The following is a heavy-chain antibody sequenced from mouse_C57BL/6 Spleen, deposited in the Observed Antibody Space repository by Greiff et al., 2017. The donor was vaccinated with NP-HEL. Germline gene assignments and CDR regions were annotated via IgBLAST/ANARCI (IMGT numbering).Heavy chain of an antibody. V-gene: IGHV1-55*01. J-gene: IGHJ1*03. Sequence: VKLQQPGAELVKPGASVKMSCKASGYTFTSYWITWVKQRPGQGLEWIGDIYPGSGSTNYNEKFESKATLTVDTSSSTAYMQLSSLTSEDSAVYYCARAYGRSYGYFDVWGTGTTVTVSS. CDR3: ARAYGRSYGYFDV. CDR2: IYPGSGST. CDR1: GYTFTSYW. D-gene: IGHD1-1*01.